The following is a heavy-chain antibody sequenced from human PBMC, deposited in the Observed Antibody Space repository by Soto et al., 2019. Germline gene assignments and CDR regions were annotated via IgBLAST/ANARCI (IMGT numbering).Heavy chain of an antibody. CDR1: GGSISSDSYY. D-gene: IGHD5-18*01. CDR3: ARLSDVDTAMFS. V-gene: IGHV4-39*01. Sequence: SETLSLTCTVSGGSISSDSYYWGWIRQSPEKGLEWIASISYSGSTYYNPTLKSRLIISVDTSKNQFSLKLSSVTAADTAVYYCARLSDVDTAMFSWGQGTLVTVSS. CDR2: ISYSGST. J-gene: IGHJ5*02.